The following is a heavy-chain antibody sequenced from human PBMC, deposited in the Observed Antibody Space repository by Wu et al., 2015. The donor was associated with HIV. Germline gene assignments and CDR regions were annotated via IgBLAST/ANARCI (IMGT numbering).Heavy chain of an antibody. D-gene: IGHD5/OR15-5a*01. CDR3: ARVTTKYRGGNSDVYDCFDI. CDR1: GYTFTRNY. J-gene: IGHJ3*02. Sequence: QVQLVQSGAEVKKPGASLKLSCKASGYTFTRNYIHWLRQAPGQGLEWMGQINPSGGSATYSQKFQGRVTMTRETPTSTVYMELSSLRFDDTAVYSCARVTTKYRGGNSDVYDCFDIWGQGTTVVVSS. CDR2: INPSGGSA. V-gene: IGHV1-46*01.